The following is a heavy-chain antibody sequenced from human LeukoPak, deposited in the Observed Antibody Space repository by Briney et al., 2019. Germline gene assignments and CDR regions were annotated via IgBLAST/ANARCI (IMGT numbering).Heavy chain of an antibody. D-gene: IGHD3-10*01. CDR2: MNPNSGNT. V-gene: IGHV1-8*03. Sequence: ASVKVSCKASGYTFTSYDINWVRQAPGQGLEWMGWMNPNSGNTGYAQKFQGRVTITRNTSISTAYMELSGLRSEDTAVYYCARMRAMVRGVTPHWYFDLWGRGTLVTVSS. CDR3: ARMRAMVRGVTPHWYFDL. CDR1: GYTFTSYD. J-gene: IGHJ2*01.